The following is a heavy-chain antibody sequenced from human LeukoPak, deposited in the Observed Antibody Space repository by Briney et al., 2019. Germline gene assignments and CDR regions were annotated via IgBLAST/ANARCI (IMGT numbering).Heavy chain of an antibody. J-gene: IGHJ4*02. Sequence: GGSLRLSCVASGFTFSHHYMLWLRQAPGKGLESISYISHNGDTKYYADSVKGRLSISRDNAKSALYLEMNSLRVEDTAVYYCARDRHGYFDYWGQGTLVTVAS. CDR3: ARDRHGYFDY. D-gene: IGHD6-13*01. V-gene: IGHV3-11*01. CDR2: ISHNGDTK. CDR1: GFTFSHHY.